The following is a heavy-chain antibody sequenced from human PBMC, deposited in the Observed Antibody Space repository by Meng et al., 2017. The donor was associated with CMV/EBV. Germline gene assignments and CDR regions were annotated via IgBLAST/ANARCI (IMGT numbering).Heavy chain of an antibody. D-gene: IGHD3-10*01. V-gene: IGHV3-48*04. J-gene: IGHJ5*02. CDR2: ISSSSSTI. CDR1: GFTFSGYS. Sequence: GESLKISCAASGFTFSGYSMNWVRQAPGKGLEWVSYISSSSSTIYYADSVKGRFTISRDNAKNSLYLQMNSLRAEDTAVYYCARGSHYYGSGSYYKPSVDNWFDPWGQGTLVTVSS. CDR3: ARGSHYYGSGSYYKPSVDNWFDP.